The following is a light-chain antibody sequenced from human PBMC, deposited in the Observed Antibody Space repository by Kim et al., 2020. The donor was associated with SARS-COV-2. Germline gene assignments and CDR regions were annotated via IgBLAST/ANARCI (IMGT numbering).Light chain of an antibody. V-gene: IGLV8-61*01. J-gene: IGLJ3*02. Sequence: QTVVTQEPSFSVSPGGTVTLTCGLSSGSVSTSYYPSWYQQTPGQAPRTLIYSTNTRSSGVPDRFSDSLLGNKAALTITGAQADDESDYYCVLYMGSGIWVFGGGTQLTVL. CDR3: VLYMGSGIWV. CDR1: SGSVSTSYY. CDR2: STN.